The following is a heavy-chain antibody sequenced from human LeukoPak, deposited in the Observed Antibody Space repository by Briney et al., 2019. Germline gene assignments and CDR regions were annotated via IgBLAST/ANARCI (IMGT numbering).Heavy chain of an antibody. CDR1: GFTFSSYA. CDR3: ARDLDYDILTGYSPETYYYYGMDV. J-gene: IGHJ6*02. D-gene: IGHD3-9*01. CDR2: ISYDGSNK. Sequence: GGSLRLSCAASGFTFSSYAMHWVRQAPGKGLEWVAVISYDGSNKYYADSVKGRFTISRDNSKNTLYLQMNSLRAEDTAVYYCARDLDYDILTGYSPETYYYYGMDVWGRGTTVTVSS. V-gene: IGHV3-30-3*01.